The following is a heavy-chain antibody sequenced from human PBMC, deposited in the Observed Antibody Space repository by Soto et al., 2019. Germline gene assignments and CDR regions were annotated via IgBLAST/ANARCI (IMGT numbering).Heavy chain of an antibody. V-gene: IGHV1-8*01. J-gene: IGHJ4*02. D-gene: IGHD3-10*01. CDR2: INPNSGNI. Sequence: XSVKGSCKASGNTFTSYDINWVRQATGHGLEWMGWINPNSGNIGYAQKFQGRVTMTRDTAIRTAYMEVSRLRSDDTAVYYCARGRASGSYYLLDYWGQGTLVTVSS. CDR1: GNTFTSYD. CDR3: ARGRASGSYYLLDY.